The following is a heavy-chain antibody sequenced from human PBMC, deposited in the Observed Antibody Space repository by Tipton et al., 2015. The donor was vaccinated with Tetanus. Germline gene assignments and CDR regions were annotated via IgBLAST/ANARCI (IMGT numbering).Heavy chain of an antibody. Sequence: SLRLSCAASGFTLNSYAMHWVRQAPGKGLEWVSFISGTGGNSYYTDSVKGRFTISRANAKNSLYLQMNSLRADDTGVYFCARVHTPGLLGRYPLDYWGQGTLVTVSS. D-gene: IGHD2-21*02. CDR1: GFTLNSYA. V-gene: IGHV3-21*01. J-gene: IGHJ4*02. CDR2: ISGTGGNS. CDR3: ARVHTPGLLGRYPLDY.